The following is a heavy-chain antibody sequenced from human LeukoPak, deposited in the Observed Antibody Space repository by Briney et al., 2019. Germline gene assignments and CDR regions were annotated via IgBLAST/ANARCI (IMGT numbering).Heavy chain of an antibody. V-gene: IGHV4-59*01. J-gene: IGHJ4*02. CDR2: IYYSGST. CDR3: ARDGGDSIAAACTYVFDY. CDR1: GGSISGYY. Sequence: SETLSLTFPVPGGSISGYYWSWFRQPPGKGLEWIGYIYYSGSTSYNPSLKSRVTISIDTSKNQFSLKLSSVTAADTAVYYCARDGGDSIAAACTYVFDYWGQGTLVTVSS. D-gene: IGHD6-13*01.